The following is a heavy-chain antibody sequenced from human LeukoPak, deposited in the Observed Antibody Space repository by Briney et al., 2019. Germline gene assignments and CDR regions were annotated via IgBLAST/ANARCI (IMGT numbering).Heavy chain of an antibody. J-gene: IGHJ5*02. V-gene: IGHV4-39*01. CDR3: ARHMGSSWGNWFDP. D-gene: IGHD6-13*01. CDR1: GGSISSSSYY. CDR2: IYYSGST. Sequence: SETLSLTCTVSGGSISSSSYYWGWLRQPPGKGLEWIGSIYYSGSTYYNPSLKSRVTISVDTSKNQFSLKLSSVTAADTAVYYCARHMGSSWGNWFDPWGQGTLVTVSS.